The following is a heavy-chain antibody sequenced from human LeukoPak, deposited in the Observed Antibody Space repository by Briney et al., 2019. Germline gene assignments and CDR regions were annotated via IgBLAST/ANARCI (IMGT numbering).Heavy chain of an antibody. J-gene: IGHJ6*02. Sequence: EGSLRLSCAASGFALSSHWMTWVRQVPGRGPEWVANVNRDGSETYYLDSVKGRFTISKDNAKNSLYLQMNSLRAEDTALYHCARNNGMDVWGQGTTVIVSS. CDR1: GFALSSHW. CDR3: ARNNGMDV. CDR2: VNRDGSET. V-gene: IGHV3-7*03.